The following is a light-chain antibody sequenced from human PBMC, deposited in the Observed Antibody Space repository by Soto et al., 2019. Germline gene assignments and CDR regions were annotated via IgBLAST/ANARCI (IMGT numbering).Light chain of an antibody. CDR1: QSTSTW. V-gene: IGKV1-5*03. CDR2: KAS. Sequence: DIQMTQSPSTLSASVGDRVTITCRASQSTSTWLAWYHHKPGKAPNLLIYKASSLESGVPSRFSGSGSGTEFTLTISSLQPDDVATYYCQQYGRYRTFGQGTKVEIK. J-gene: IGKJ1*01. CDR3: QQYGRYRT.